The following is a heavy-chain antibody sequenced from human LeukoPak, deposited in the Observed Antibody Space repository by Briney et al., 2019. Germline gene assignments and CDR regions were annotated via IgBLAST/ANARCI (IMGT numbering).Heavy chain of an antibody. CDR1: GGPISSGDYY. D-gene: IGHD2-2*01. J-gene: IGHJ6*02. CDR3: ARAGYCSSTSCYYYYGMDV. Sequence: SETLSLTCTVSGGPISSGDYYWSWIRQPPGKGLEWIGYIYYSGSTYYNPSLKSRVTISVDTSKNQFSLKLSSVTAADTAVYYCARAGYCSSTSCYYYYGMDVWGQGTTVTVSS. V-gene: IGHV4-30-4*01. CDR2: IYYSGST.